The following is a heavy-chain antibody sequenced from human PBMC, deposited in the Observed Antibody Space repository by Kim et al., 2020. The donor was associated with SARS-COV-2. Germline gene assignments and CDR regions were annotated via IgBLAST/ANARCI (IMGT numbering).Heavy chain of an antibody. CDR2: T. CDR3: ARRRITGTTDY. D-gene: IGHD1-20*01. V-gene: IGHV5-51*01. J-gene: IGHJ4*02. Sequence: TSYSPSFQGQVTISAEKSISTAYLQWSSLKASDTAMYYCARRRITGTTDYWGQGTLVTVSS.